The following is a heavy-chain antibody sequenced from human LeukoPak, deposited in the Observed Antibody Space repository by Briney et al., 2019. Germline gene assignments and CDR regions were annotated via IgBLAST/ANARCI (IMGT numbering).Heavy chain of an antibody. D-gene: IGHD3-16*01. CDR2: IIPIFGTA. V-gene: IGHV1-69*05. Sequence: ASVKVSCKASGGTFSSYAISWVRQAPGRGLEWMGGIIPIFGTANYAQKFQGRVTITTDESTSTAYMELSSLRSEDTAVYYCARGQAGGYYYMDVWGKGTTVTVSS. J-gene: IGHJ6*03. CDR1: GGTFSSYA. CDR3: ARGQAGGYYYMDV.